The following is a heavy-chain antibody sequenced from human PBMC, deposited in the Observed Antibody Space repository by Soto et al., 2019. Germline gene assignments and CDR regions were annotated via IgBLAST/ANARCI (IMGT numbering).Heavy chain of an antibody. V-gene: IGHV4-59*01. CDR1: GGSISSYY. J-gene: IGHJ4*02. Sequence: QVQLQESGPGLVKPSETLSLTCTVSGGSISSYYWSWIRQPPGKGLEWIGYIYYSGSTNYNPSLKSRVTISVDTSKNQFSLKLSSVTAADTAVYYCVRGYSYGYLSNWGQGTLVTVSS. D-gene: IGHD5-18*01. CDR3: VRGYSYGYLSN. CDR2: IYYSGST.